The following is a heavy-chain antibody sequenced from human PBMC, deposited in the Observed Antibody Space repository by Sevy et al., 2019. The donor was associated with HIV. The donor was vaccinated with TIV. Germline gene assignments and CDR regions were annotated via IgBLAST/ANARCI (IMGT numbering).Heavy chain of an antibody. CDR1: GFTVSSNY. Sequence: GGSLRLSCAASGFTVSSNYMSWVRQAPGKGLEWVSVIYSGGSRYYADSVKGRFTISRDNSKNTLYLQMNSLRAEDTAVYCCARGVTMIVATPYYYYGMDVWGQGTTVTVSS. CDR3: ARGVTMIVATPYYYYGMDV. V-gene: IGHV3-53*01. J-gene: IGHJ6*02. CDR2: IYSGGSR. D-gene: IGHD3-22*01.